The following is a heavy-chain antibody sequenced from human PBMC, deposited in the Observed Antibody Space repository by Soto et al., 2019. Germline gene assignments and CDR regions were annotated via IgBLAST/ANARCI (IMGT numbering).Heavy chain of an antibody. D-gene: IGHD2-2*01. Sequence: GGSLRLSCTVSGFAFNNYGINWVRQAPGKGLEWVSSISKSDYTYYSDSVKGRFATSRDNAKSSVSLQMNTLRVEDTAVYYCAREDSIIIPAVSDFWGQGTLVTVSP. CDR1: GFAFNNYG. J-gene: IGHJ4*02. V-gene: IGHV3-21*01. CDR2: ISKSDYT. CDR3: AREDSIIIPAVSDF.